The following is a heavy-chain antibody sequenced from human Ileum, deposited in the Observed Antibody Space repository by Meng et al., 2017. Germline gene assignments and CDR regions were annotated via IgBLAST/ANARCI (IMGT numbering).Heavy chain of an antibody. J-gene: IGHJ3*02. D-gene: IGHD2-21*01. V-gene: IGHV3-7*01. Sequence: GESLKISCAASGFTFSNSWMAWLRQAPGKGLELVANMSQDGSVKNYVDSVKGRFAISRDNAKNSLYLQLNSLRAEDTALYYCARDPAYGAYDIWGQGTMVTVSS. CDR2: MSQDGSVK. CDR3: ARDPAYGAYDI. CDR1: GFTFSNSW.